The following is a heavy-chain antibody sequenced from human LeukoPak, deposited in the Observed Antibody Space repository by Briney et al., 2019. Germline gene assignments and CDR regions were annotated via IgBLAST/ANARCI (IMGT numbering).Heavy chain of an antibody. V-gene: IGHV4-59*12. J-gene: IGHJ6*03. CDR1: GGSISSYY. CDR3: AKALDRYYYYYMDV. Sequence: SETLSLTCTVSGGSISSYYWSWIRQPPGKGLEWVGYIYYSGSTNYNPSLKSRVTISVDTSKNQFSLKLSSVTAADTAVYYCAKALDRYYYYYMDVWGKGTTVTVSS. CDR2: IYYSGST.